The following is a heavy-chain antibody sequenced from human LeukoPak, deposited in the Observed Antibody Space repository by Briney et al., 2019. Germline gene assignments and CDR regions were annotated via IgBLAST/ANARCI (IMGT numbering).Heavy chain of an antibody. J-gene: IGHJ4*02. Sequence: ASVKVSCKASGYTFTSYYMHWVRQAPGQGLEWMGIINPSGVSTSYAQKFQGRVTMNRDTSTSTVYMELSSLRSEDTAVYYCARDLGSYQTPSFDYWGQGTLVTVPS. V-gene: IGHV1-46*01. CDR2: INPSGVST. D-gene: IGHD1-26*01. CDR3: ARDLGSYQTPSFDY. CDR1: GYTFTSYY.